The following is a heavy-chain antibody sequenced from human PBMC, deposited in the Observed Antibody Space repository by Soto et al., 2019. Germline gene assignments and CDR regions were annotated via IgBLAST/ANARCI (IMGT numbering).Heavy chain of an antibody. CDR3: ARRYSSSSRGMDV. CDR1: CGSFIGYY. J-gene: IGHJ6*02. Sequence: SETLSLTCAFYCGSFIGYYWSWIRQPPGKGLEWIGEINHSGSTNYNPSLKSRVTISVDTSKNQFSLKLSSVTAADTAVYYCARRYSSSSRGMDVWGQGTTVTVSS. V-gene: IGHV4-34*01. D-gene: IGHD6-6*01. CDR2: INHSGST.